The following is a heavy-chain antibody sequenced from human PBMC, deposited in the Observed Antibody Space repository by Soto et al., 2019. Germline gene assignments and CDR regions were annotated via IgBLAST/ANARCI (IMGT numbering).Heavy chain of an antibody. CDR3: ARPTEYHYGMEV. CDR2: IYPHDSDT. J-gene: IGHJ6*02. V-gene: IGHV5-51*01. D-gene: IGHD1-26*01. CDR1: GYNFHTYW. Sequence: GESLKISCEGSGYNFHTYWIAWVRQMPGKGLEWMGFIYPHDSDTIYSPSFRGRVTISADKSINTAYLQWTSLKASDTAMYYCARPTEYHYGMEVWGQGTSVTVS.